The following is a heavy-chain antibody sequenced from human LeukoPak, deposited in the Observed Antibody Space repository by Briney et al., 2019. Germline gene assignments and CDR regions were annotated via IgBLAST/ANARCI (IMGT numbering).Heavy chain of an antibody. CDR2: ISPSGGST. V-gene: IGHV1-46*01. CDR1: GYTFTSYY. Sequence: ASVKVSCKASGYTFTSYYMHWVRQAPGQGLEWMGVISPSGGSTSYAQNFQGRVTLTSDTSTSTVYMDLSSLRSEDTAVYYCARGRYYYGSGSYYNGRLDYWGLGTLVTVSS. CDR3: ARGRYYYGSGSYYNGRLDY. D-gene: IGHD3-10*01. J-gene: IGHJ4*02.